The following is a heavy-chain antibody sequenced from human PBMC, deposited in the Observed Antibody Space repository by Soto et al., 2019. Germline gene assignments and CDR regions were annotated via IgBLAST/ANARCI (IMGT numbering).Heavy chain of an antibody. V-gene: IGHV5-10-1*01. CDR1: GYSFTSYW. CDR3: ARRSAGYSSEIDY. J-gene: IGHJ4*02. Sequence: GESLKISCKGSGYSFTSYWISWVRQMPGKGLEWMGRIDLSDSYTNYSPSFQGHVTISADKSISTAYLQWSSLKASDTAMYYCARRSAGYSSEIDYWGQGTLVTAPQ. D-gene: IGHD6-19*01. CDR2: IDLSDSYT.